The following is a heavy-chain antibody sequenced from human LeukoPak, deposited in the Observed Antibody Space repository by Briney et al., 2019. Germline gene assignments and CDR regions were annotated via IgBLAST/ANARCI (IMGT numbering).Heavy chain of an antibody. D-gene: IGHD2-15*01. CDR1: GFTFSSYG. V-gene: IGHV3-30*18. CDR3: AKWVEVGSFDY. CDR2: ISYDGSNK. Sequence: GGSLRLSCAASGFTFSSYGMHWVRQAPGKGLEWVAVISYDGSNKYYADSVKGRFTISRDNSKNTLYLQMNSLRAEDTAVYYCAKWVEVGSFDYWGQGTLVTVPP. J-gene: IGHJ4*02.